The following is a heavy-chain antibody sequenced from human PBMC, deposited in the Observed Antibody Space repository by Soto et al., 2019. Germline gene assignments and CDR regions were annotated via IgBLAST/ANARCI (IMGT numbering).Heavy chain of an antibody. CDR2: ISYDGSNK. J-gene: IGHJ4*02. CDR1: GFTFSSYG. D-gene: IGHD6-6*01. Sequence: QVQLVESGGGVVQPGRSLRLSCAASGFTFSSYGMHWVRQAPGKGLEWVAVISYDGSNKYYADSVKGRFTISRDNSKNTLYVQMNSVRAEDTAVYYCAKDRASIAARWGQGALVTVSS. CDR3: AKDRASIAAR. V-gene: IGHV3-30*18.